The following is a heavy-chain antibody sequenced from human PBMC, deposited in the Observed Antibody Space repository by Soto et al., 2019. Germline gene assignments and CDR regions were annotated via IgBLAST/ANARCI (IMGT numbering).Heavy chain of an antibody. D-gene: IGHD1-26*01. J-gene: IGHJ4*02. V-gene: IGHV4-30-2*01. Sequence: SETLSLTCAVSGGSISSGGYSWSWIRQPPGKGLEWIGYIYHSGSTYYNPSLKSRVTISVDRSKNQLSLKLSSVTAADTAVYYCARASLAIVGATPFDYWGQGTLVTVSS. CDR2: IYHSGST. CDR3: ARASLAIVGATPFDY. CDR1: GGSISSGGYS.